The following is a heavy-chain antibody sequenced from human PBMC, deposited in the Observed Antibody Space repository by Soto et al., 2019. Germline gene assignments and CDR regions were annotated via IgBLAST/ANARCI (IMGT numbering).Heavy chain of an antibody. Sequence: SETLSLTCTVSGGSVSSGSYYWSWIRQPPGKGLEWIGYIYHSGSTNYNPSLKSRVTISVDTSKNQFSLKLSSVTAADTAVYYCARESKLYDSSGYDYWGQGTLVTVSS. CDR2: IYHSGST. D-gene: IGHD3-22*01. V-gene: IGHV4-61*01. J-gene: IGHJ4*02. CDR3: ARESKLYDSSGYDY. CDR1: GGSVSSGSYY.